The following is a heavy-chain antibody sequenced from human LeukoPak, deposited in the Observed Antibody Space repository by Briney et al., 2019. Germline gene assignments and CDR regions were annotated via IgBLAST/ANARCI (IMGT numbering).Heavy chain of an antibody. CDR1: GFAFSSYG. V-gene: IGHV3-30*02. CDR2: IRYDGSDK. Sequence: GGSLRLSCAASGFAFSSYGMHWVRQAPGKGLEWVAFIRYDGSDKYYADSVKGRFTISRDNSKNTLYLQMNSLRAEDTAVYYCAKDSGYSDYYMDVWGKGTTFIVSS. J-gene: IGHJ6*03. CDR3: AKDSGYSDYYMDV. D-gene: IGHD5-18*01.